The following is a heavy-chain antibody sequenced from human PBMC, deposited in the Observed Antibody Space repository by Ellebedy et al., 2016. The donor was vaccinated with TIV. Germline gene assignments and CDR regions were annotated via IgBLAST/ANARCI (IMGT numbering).Heavy chain of an antibody. V-gene: IGHV3-30*03. J-gene: IGHJ5*02. CDR1: GFAVSTYG. CDR3: AIDPYSSGWYNWFDL. Sequence: GESLKISCAASGFAVSTYGMHWVRQAPGKGLEWVTMLSYDGNSKYYADSVKGRFTISRDNSKNTGYVQMNSLTAEETAVYYCAIDPYSSGWYNWFDLWGQGTLLTVSS. D-gene: IGHD6-19*01. CDR2: LSYDGNSK.